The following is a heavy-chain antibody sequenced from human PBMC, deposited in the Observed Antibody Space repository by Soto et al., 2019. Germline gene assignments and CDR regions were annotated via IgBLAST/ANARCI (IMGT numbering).Heavy chain of an antibody. CDR3: AGNGDTRYHFDY. J-gene: IGHJ4*02. Sequence: SETLSLTCTVSGGSISSGGYYWSWIRQHPGKGLEWIGYIYYSGSTYYNPSLKSRVTISVDTSKNQFSLKLSSVTAADTAVYYCAGNGDTRYHFDYWGQGTLVTVSS. CDR2: IYYSGST. D-gene: IGHD2-8*01. CDR1: GGSISSGGYY. V-gene: IGHV4-31*03.